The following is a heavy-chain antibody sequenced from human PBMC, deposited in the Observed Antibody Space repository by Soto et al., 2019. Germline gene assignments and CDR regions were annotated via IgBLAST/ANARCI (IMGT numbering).Heavy chain of an antibody. CDR3: ASRLTKIVNDAFDI. J-gene: IGHJ3*02. Sequence: PSETLSLTCTVPGVSISSSSYYWGWIRQPPGKGLEWIGTIYYSGSTYYNPSLKSRVTISVDTSKNVFSLKLSSVTAADTAVYYCASRLTKIVNDAFDIWGQGTMVTVSS. CDR1: GVSISSSSYY. V-gene: IGHV4-39*01. D-gene: IGHD3-22*01. CDR2: IYYSGST.